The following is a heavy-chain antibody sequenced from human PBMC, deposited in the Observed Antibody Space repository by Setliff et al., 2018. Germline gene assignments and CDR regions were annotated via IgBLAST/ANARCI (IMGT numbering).Heavy chain of an antibody. D-gene: IGHD6-19*01. CDR3: AREQWLDPPGYYYMDV. J-gene: IGHJ6*03. V-gene: IGHV4-4*07. CDR1: GGSISSYH. CDR2: IYIGGSA. Sequence: SETLSLTCTVSGGSISSYHWSWIRQPAGKGLEWIGHIYIGGSANYNPSLKSRVAMSIDTSKNQFSLKLNSVTAADMAVYYCAREQWLDPPGYYYMDVWAKGTTVTVSS.